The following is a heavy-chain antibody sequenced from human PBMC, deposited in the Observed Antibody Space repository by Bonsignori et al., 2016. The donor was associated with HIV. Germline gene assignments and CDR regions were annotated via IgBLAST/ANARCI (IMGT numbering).Heavy chain of an antibody. CDR2: ISSNGGST. CDR3: ARVSSGYWYYYYYYMDV. J-gene: IGHJ6*03. V-gene: IGHV3-64*01. D-gene: IGHD3-22*01. Sequence: VRQAPGKGLEYVSAISSNGGSTYYANSVKGRFTISRDNSKNTLYLQMGSLRAEDMAVYYCARVSSGYWYYYYYYMDVWGKGTTVTVSS.